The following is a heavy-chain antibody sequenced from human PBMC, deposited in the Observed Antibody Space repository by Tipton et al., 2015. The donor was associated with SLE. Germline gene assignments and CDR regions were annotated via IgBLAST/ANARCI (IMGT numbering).Heavy chain of an antibody. CDR2: MYNTGST. CDR3: AIRGSWDLDY. CDR1: GYSINTGSY. D-gene: IGHD6-13*01. Sequence: TLSLTCAVSGYSINTGSYWGWIRQPPGKGLEWIGSMYNTGSTFYNPSLKSRVTISLDMSNNEFSLRLTSVTAADTAVYYCAIRGSWDLDYWGQGTLVTVSS. V-gene: IGHV4-38-2*01. J-gene: IGHJ4*02.